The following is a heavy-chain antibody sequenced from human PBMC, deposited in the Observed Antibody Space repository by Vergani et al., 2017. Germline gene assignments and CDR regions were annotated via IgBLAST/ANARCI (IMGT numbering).Heavy chain of an antibody. CDR3: ARARHGGAHYYYYYMDV. V-gene: IGHV1-69*05. J-gene: IGHJ6*03. Sequence: QVQLVQSGAEVKKPGSSVKVSCKSSGGTFSNHVLAWVRQAPGQGLEWMGGILPLFGTPTYAQRFQGRVTMTRNTSISTAYMELSSLRSEDTAVYYCARARHGGAHYYYYYMDVWGKGTTVTVSS. D-gene: IGHD2-15*01. CDR2: ILPLFGTP. CDR1: GGTFSNHV.